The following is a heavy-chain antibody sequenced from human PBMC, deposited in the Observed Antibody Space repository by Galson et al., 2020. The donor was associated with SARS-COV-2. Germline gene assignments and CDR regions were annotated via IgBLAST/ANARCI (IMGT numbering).Heavy chain of an antibody. CDR3: AKEGGTGWATDYFQH. Sequence: GESLKISCAASGFTFDNYAMACVRQAPGKGLEWVSLLNNRGDDTYYAGSIKGRFTISRDNSKNTLYLQMNNLRSEDTAVYYCAKEGGTGWATDYFQHWGQGTLVTVSS. CDR2: LNNRGDDT. V-gene: IGHV3-23*01. D-gene: IGHD6-19*01. CDR1: GFTFDNYA. J-gene: IGHJ1*01.